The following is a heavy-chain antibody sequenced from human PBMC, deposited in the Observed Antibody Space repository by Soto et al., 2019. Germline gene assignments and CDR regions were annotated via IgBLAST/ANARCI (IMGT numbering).Heavy chain of an antibody. CDR1: GFTFSSSW. J-gene: IGHJ3*02. CDR3: ANYRTATGAIDI. V-gene: IGHV3-7*02. Sequence: EVQLVESGGGLVQPGGSLRLSCAASGFTFSSSWMTWVRQAPGKGLEWVANIKQDGREKYYMDSVKGRFTISRDNAKNSLFLQMNSLRAEDTAVYYCANYRTATGAIDIWGQGTMVTVSS. CDR2: IKQDGREK. D-gene: IGHD1-1*01.